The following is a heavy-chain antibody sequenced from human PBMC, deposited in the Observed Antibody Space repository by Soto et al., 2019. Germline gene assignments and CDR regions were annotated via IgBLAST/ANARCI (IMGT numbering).Heavy chain of an antibody. J-gene: IGHJ4*02. Sequence: LRLSCAASGFTFSSYAMSWVRQAPGKGLEWVSAISGSGGSTYYADSVKGRFTISRDKSKNTLYLQMNSLRAEDTAVYYCAKEGEWIQLWESPHYFDYWGQGTLVTVSS. V-gene: IGHV3-23*01. CDR1: GFTFSSYA. CDR3: AKEGEWIQLWESPHYFDY. D-gene: IGHD5-18*01. CDR2: ISGSGGST.